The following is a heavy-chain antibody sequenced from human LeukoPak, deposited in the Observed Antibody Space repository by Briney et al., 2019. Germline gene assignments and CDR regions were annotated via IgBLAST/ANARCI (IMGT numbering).Heavy chain of an antibody. J-gene: IGHJ4*02. CDR2: IYHSGST. CDR3: ARGRPYSDY. Sequence: PSETLSLTCTVSGGSISSYYWSWIRQPPGKGLEWIGSIYHSGSTYYNPSLKSRVTISVDTSKNQFSLKLSSVTAADTAVYYCARGRPYSDYWGQGTLVTVSS. V-gene: IGHV4-38-2*02. CDR1: GGSISSYY.